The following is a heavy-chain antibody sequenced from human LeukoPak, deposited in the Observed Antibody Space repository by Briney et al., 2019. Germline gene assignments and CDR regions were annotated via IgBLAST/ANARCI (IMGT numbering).Heavy chain of an antibody. D-gene: IGHD5-18*01. Sequence: SETLSPTCTVSGGSISSYYWSWIRQPPGKGLEWLGYIYYSGSTNYNPSLKSRVTISVDTSKNQFSLKLSSVTAADTAVYYCARHMGLGYSYGYPYFDYWGQGTLVTVSS. CDR1: GGSISSYY. CDR2: IYYSGST. J-gene: IGHJ4*02. V-gene: IGHV4-59*08. CDR3: ARHMGLGYSYGYPYFDY.